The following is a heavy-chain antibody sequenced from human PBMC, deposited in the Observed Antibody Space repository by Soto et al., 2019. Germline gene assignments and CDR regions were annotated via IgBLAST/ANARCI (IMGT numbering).Heavy chain of an antibody. CDR1: GFTFTDYA. J-gene: IGHJ4*02. D-gene: IGHD3-10*01. Sequence: GGSLRLSCAASGFTFTDYAMSWVRQTPGKGLEWVSLVFAGSAGIAYYTDSVKGRFTISRDNSKNTLYLQMNSLRAEDTAVYYCARVVHYYGSGSYYGPYFDYWGQGTLVTVSS. CDR2: FAGSAGIA. CDR3: ARVVHYYGSGSYYGPYFDY. V-gene: IGHV3-23*01.